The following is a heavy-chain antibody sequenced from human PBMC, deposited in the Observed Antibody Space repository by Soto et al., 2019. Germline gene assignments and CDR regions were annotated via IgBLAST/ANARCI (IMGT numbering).Heavy chain of an antibody. CDR2: ISYDGSNK. CDR1: GFTFSSYG. D-gene: IGHD6-19*01. J-gene: IGHJ4*02. CDR3: AKEKVAGTPSFEY. V-gene: IGHV3-30*18. Sequence: QVQLVESGGGVVQPGRSLRLSCAASGFTFSSYGMHWVRQAPGKGLEWVAVISYDGSNKYYADSVKGRFTISRDNSKNTLSLQMTSLRAEDTAVYYCAKEKVAGTPSFEYWGQGTLVTVSS.